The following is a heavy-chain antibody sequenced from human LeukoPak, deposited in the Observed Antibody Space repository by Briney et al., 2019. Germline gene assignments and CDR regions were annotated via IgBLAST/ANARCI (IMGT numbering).Heavy chain of an antibody. D-gene: IGHD6-19*01. J-gene: IGHJ4*02. CDR3: ATGGRGWLY. CDR2: IDPSDSST. CDR1: GYSFTTYW. Sequence: GESLKISCKGSGYSFTTYWISWVRQMPGRGLEWMGRIDPSDSSTNYSPSFQGHVTISAGKSVSTAYLQWSSLKASDTAIYYCATGGRGWLYWGQGTLVTVSS. V-gene: IGHV5-10-1*01.